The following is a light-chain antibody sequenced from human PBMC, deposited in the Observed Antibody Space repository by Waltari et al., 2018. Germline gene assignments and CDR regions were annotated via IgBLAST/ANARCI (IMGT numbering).Light chain of an antibody. V-gene: IGLV2-14*03. Sequence: QSALTQPASVSGSPGQSITISCTGSDVGGSNYVSWYQQPPGKAPPVMIYGVTDRPSGVSKRFLSAKSGDAASLTISGLQAEDEADYYCASWTDSDTLKLLFGGGTKLTVL. CDR1: SDVGGSNY. CDR2: GVT. J-gene: IGLJ2*01. CDR3: ASWTDSDTLKLL.